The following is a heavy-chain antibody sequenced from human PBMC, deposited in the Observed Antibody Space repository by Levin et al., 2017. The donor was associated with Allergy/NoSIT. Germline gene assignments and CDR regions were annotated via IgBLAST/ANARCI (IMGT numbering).Heavy chain of an antibody. CDR3: ARDPRMQQWLVRPGYEEYYFDY. D-gene: IGHD6-19*01. CDR2: ISSSSSYI. J-gene: IGHJ4*02. Sequence: GESLKISCAASGFTFSSYSMNWVRQAPGKGLEWVSSISSSSSYIYYADSVKGRFTISRDNAKNSLYLQMNSLRAEDTAVYYCARDPRMQQWLVRPGYEEYYFDYWGQGTLVTVSS. V-gene: IGHV3-21*01. CDR1: GFTFSSYS.